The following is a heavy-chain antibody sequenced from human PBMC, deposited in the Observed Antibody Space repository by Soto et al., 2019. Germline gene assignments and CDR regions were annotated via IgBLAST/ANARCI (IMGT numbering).Heavy chain of an antibody. V-gene: IGHV3-33*01. J-gene: IGHJ6*02. Sequence: GGSLRLSCAASGFTFSSYGMHWVRQAPGKGLEWVAVIWYDGSNKYYADSVKGRFTISRDNSKNTLYLQMNSLRAEDTAVYYCATDSGGGDYYYGMDVWGQGTTVTVSS. CDR2: IWYDGSNK. CDR1: GFTFSSYG. CDR3: ATDSGGGDYYYGMDV. D-gene: IGHD2-15*01.